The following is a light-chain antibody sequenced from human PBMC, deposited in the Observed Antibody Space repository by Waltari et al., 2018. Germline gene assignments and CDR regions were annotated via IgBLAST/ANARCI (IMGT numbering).Light chain of an antibody. CDR1: SSHIGRNT. CDR2: GDN. J-gene: IGLJ1*01. Sequence: QSVLTQPPSASGTPGQRGTISCSGSSSHIGRNTVNWYQQLPGPAPKLRINGDNRRPSGVPDRFSGSKSGTSVSLVISGLQSEDEADYYCAVWDGSLNHYVFGAGTKVTVL. CDR3: AVWDGSLNHYV. V-gene: IGLV1-44*01.